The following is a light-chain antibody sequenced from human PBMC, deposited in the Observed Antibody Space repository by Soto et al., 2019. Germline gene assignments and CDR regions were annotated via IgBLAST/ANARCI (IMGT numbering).Light chain of an antibody. CDR3: AAWDASLNGYV. CDR1: SSNIGSKT. Sequence: VLTQPPSASGTPGQRVTISCSGSSSNIGSKTVNWYQQLPGTVPKLLIYNSYQRPSGVPDRFSGSKSGTSASLAISGLQPEDEADYYCAAWDASLNGYVFGTGTKVTVL. V-gene: IGLV1-44*01. CDR2: NSY. J-gene: IGLJ1*01.